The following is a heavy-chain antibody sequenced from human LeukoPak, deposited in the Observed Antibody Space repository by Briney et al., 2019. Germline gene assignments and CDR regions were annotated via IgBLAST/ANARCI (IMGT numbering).Heavy chain of an antibody. V-gene: IGHV3-30*02. J-gene: IGHJ6*03. CDR1: GFTFNSAW. Sequence: GGSLRLSCAASGFTFNSAWMSWIRQAPGKGPEWVAFIRYDGSNKYYADSVKGRFTISRDNSKNTLYLQMNSLRAEDTAVYYCAKGPSYCGGDCYSYYYYYMDVWGKGTTVTISS. CDR3: AKGPSYCGGDCYSYYYYYMDV. D-gene: IGHD2-21*02. CDR2: IRYDGSNK.